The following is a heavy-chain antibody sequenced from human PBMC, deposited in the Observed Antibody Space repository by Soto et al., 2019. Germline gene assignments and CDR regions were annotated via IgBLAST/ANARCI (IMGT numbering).Heavy chain of an antibody. J-gene: IGHJ6*02. Sequence: GGSLRLSCAASGFTFNTYAMTWVRQAPGKGLEWVSSISQSGDETYFTDSLKGRFTISRDNFKNTLYLQMNSLRADDTAIYYCVKDWRGNSCPCMDVWGQGTTVTVSS. V-gene: IGHV3-23*01. CDR1: GFTFNTYA. CDR2: ISQSGDET. CDR3: VKDWRGNSCPCMDV. D-gene: IGHD6-13*01.